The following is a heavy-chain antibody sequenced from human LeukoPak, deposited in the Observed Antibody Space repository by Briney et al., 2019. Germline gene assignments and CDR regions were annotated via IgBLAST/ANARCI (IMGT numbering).Heavy chain of an antibody. J-gene: IGHJ4*02. D-gene: IGHD2-21*01. Sequence: ASVKVSCKASGYTFTNYAMNWVRQAPGQRLEWMGWINAGNGKTKSSQRFQDRVTITRDTSASTAYMELNSLRSEDTAVYYCARGIWSSHNKDYYFDYWSQGSLVTVSS. CDR1: GYTFTNYA. CDR2: INAGNGKT. V-gene: IGHV1-3*01. CDR3: ARGIWSSHNKDYYFDY.